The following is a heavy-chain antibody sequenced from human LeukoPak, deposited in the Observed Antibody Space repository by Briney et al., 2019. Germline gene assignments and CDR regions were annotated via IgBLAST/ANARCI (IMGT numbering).Heavy chain of an antibody. V-gene: IGHV3-23*01. CDR1: GFTFSSYA. J-gene: IGHJ4*02. Sequence: GGSLRLSCAASGFTFSSYAMSWVRQAPGKGLEWVSAISGSGGSTYYANSVKGRFTISRDNSKNTLYLQMNSLRAEDTAVYYCAKVELGGYYDSSGYYWGQGTLVTVSS. CDR3: AKVELGGYYDSSGYY. D-gene: IGHD3-22*01. CDR2: ISGSGGST.